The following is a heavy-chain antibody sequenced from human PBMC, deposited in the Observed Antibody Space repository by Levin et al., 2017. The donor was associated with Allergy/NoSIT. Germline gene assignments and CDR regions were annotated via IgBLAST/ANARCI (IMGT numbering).Heavy chain of an antibody. J-gene: IGHJ4*02. Sequence: SCAASGFTFSSYEMNWVRQAPGKGLEWVSYISSSGSTIYYADSVKGRFTISRDNAKNSLYLQMNSLRAEDTAVYYCARVSKYYDSSGYYRNFDYWGQGTLVTVSS. CDR1: GFTFSSYE. CDR2: ISSSGSTI. CDR3: ARVSKYYDSSGYYRNFDY. D-gene: IGHD3-22*01. V-gene: IGHV3-48*03.